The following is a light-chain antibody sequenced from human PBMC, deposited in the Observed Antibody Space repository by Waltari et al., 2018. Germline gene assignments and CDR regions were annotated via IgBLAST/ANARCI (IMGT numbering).Light chain of an antibody. CDR3: AAWDDSLSGRV. CDR1: TPNIVCNY. CDR2: RNN. J-gene: IGLJ2*01. Sequence: SVLTPPPSASRPPGQLFPRSCSGSTPNIVCNYLNLYQQPPGQAPKLLIYRNNQRPSGVPDRFSGSKSGTSASLAISGLQSEDEADYYCAAWDDSLSGRVFGGGTKLTVL. V-gene: IGLV1-47*01.